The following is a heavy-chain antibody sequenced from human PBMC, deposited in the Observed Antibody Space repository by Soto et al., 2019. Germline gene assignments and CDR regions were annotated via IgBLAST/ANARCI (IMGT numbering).Heavy chain of an antibody. J-gene: IGHJ6*03. D-gene: IGHD6-13*01. Sequence: EVQLLESGGDLEQPGGSRRLSCAASGFTFSTYAMSWVRQAPGKGLEWVSTISGSGVSTYYADSVKGRFTISRDNSKNTLFLQMNSLRVEDTAVDDCAKVGSYSLHYYYYYMDVWGKWTTVTVSS. CDR2: ISGSGVST. CDR3: AKVGSYSLHYYYYYMDV. CDR1: GFTFSTYA. V-gene: IGHV3-23*01.